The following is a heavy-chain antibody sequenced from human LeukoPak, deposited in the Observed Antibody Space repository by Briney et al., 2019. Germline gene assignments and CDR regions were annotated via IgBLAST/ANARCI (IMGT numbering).Heavy chain of an antibody. CDR3: AREHSGYDYTYGMDV. J-gene: IGHJ6*04. CDR1: GGSISSGDYY. D-gene: IGHD5-12*01. V-gene: IGHV4-30-4*01. CDR2: IYYSGST. Sequence: SQTLSLTCTVSGGSISSGDYYWSWIRQPQGTGLEWIGYIYYSGSTYYNPSLKSRVTISVDTSKNQFSLKLSSVTAADTAVYYCAREHSGYDYTYGMDVWGKGTTVTVSS.